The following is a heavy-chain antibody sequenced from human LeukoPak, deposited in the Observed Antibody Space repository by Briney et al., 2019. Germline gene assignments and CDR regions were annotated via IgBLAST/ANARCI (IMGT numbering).Heavy chain of an antibody. V-gene: IGHV4-59*08. CDR2: IYYSGST. CDR1: GGSLSIYY. Sequence: AEPLSLICGVCGGSLSIYYGSWIRQPPGRGVEWMGYIYYSGSTNYNASRKSRITISVDPSNNQSSLKLSSVTAADTAVYYCARHAYGSRSYSDMDVWGQGTTVTVSS. J-gene: IGHJ6*01. CDR3: ARHAYGSRSYSDMDV. D-gene: IGHD3-10*01.